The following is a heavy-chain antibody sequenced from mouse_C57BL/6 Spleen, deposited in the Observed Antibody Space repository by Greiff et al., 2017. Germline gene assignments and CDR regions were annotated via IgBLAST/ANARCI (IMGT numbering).Heavy chain of an antibody. CDR2: INPNNGGT. J-gene: IGHJ1*03. CDR1: GYTFTDYN. CDR3: ARGGELGLYFDV. V-gene: IGHV1-18*01. Sequence: DVQLQESGPELVKPGASVKIPCKASGYTFTDYNMDWVKQSHGKSLEWIGDINPNNGGTIYNQKFKGKATLTVDKSSSTAYMELRSLTSEDTAVYYCARGGELGLYFDVWGTGTTVTVSS. D-gene: IGHD4-1*01.